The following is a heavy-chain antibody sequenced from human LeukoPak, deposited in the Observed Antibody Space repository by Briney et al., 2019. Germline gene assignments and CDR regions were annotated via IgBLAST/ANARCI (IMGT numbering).Heavy chain of an antibody. Sequence: SETLSLTCTVSGGPISSYYWSWIRQPPGKGLEWIGYIYYSGSTNYNPSLKSRVTISVDTSKNQFSLKLSSVTAADTAVYYCARGESIAARGYYYYYMDVWGKGTTVTVSS. CDR2: IYYSGST. CDR1: GGPISSYY. J-gene: IGHJ6*03. CDR3: ARGESIAARGYYYYYMDV. D-gene: IGHD6-6*01. V-gene: IGHV4-59*01.